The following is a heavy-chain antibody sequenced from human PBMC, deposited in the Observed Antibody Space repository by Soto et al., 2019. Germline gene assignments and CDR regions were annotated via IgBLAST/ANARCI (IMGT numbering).Heavy chain of an antibody. J-gene: IGHJ4*02. CDR3: ERGSYGDY. Sequence: QVNLVQSGAEVKKPGASVKVSCKASGYTFTSYGITWVRQAPGQGLEWMGWISAHNGNTDYAQKLQGRVIVTRDTSTSTAYMELRGLISDDTAVYYCERGSYGDYWGQGALVTVSS. V-gene: IGHV1-18*01. D-gene: IGHD1-26*01. CDR1: GYTFTSYG. CDR2: ISAHNGNT.